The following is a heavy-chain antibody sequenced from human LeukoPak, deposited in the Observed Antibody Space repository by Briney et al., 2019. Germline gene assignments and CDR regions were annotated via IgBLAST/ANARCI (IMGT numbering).Heavy chain of an antibody. CDR3: ARVRTTKYLYYIDV. D-gene: IGHD4-11*01. J-gene: IGHJ6*03. Sequence: SETLSLTCTVFGGSITSGSEYWTWIRQPAGKGLEWIGRIYSSGDTKFNPALKGRVAISVDTSKNQYSLNLTSVTAADTAVYYCARVRTTKYLYYIDVWGKGTTVIVSS. CDR2: IYSSGDT. V-gene: IGHV4-61*02. CDR1: GGSITSGSEY.